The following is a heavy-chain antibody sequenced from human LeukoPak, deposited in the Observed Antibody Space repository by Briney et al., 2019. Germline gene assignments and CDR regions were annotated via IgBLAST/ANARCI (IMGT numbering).Heavy chain of an antibody. V-gene: IGHV4-59*01. CDR1: GGSISSYY. Sequence: PSETLSLTCTVSGGSISSYYWSWVRQPPGKGLEWIGYIYYSGSTNYNPSLKSRVTISVDTPKNQFSLKLSSVTAADTAVYYCARSYYYDSSGYSYLLYFDYWGQGTLVTVSS. D-gene: IGHD3-22*01. J-gene: IGHJ4*02. CDR2: IYYSGST. CDR3: ARSYYYDSSGYSYLLYFDY.